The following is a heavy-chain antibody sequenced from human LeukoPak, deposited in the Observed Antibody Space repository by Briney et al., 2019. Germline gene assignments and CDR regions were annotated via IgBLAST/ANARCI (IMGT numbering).Heavy chain of an antibody. Sequence: PGGSLRLSCAASGFTFSDYYMSWIRQAPGKGLEWVSYISSSGTTIYYADSVKGRFTISRDNAESSLYLQMNSLRAEDTAVYYCARRVAAAGSTGLRYIDVWGKGTTVTVSS. CDR1: GFTFSDYY. J-gene: IGHJ6*03. CDR2: ISSSGTTI. CDR3: ARRVAAAGSTGLRYIDV. D-gene: IGHD6-13*01. V-gene: IGHV3-11*04.